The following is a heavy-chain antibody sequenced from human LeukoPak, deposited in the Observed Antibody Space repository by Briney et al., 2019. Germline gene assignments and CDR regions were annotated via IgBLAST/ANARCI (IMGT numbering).Heavy chain of an antibody. J-gene: IGHJ3*02. Sequence: GGSLRLSGAASGFTVSSNSMSWVGQAPGKGLEWVSVIYTGGGTYYADSVKGRFTVSRDNSKNTLYLHMNTLRAEDTAVYYCARPRAAAGLGAFDIWGQGTMVTVS. CDR3: ARPRAAAGLGAFDI. D-gene: IGHD6-13*01. CDR2: IYTGGGT. V-gene: IGHV3-66*04. CDR1: GFTVSSNS.